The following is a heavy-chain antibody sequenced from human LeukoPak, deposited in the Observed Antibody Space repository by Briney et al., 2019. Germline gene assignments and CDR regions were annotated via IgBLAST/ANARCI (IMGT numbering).Heavy chain of an antibody. J-gene: IGHJ6*02. Sequence: GGSLRLSCAASGFTFSSYAMHWVRQAPGKGLEWVSYITNSGNSKSYADSVKGRFTISRDNAKNSLYLQMSNLRAEDTAVYFCARGGGLDVWGQGATVTVSS. CDR1: GFTFSSYA. CDR3: ARGGGLDV. V-gene: IGHV3-48*04. CDR2: ITNSGNSK. D-gene: IGHD3-16*01.